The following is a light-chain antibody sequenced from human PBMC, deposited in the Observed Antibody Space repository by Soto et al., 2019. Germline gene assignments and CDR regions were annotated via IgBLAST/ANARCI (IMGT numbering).Light chain of an antibody. J-gene: IGKJ1*01. CDR1: QSVSSSY. V-gene: IGKV3-20*01. Sequence: EIALTQSPGTLSLSPGERATLSCRASQSVSSSYLAWYQHKPGQAPRLLISGTSSRATGIPDRFSGSGAGTDFTLTISRLEPEDFAVYYCQQYGTTPWTFGQGTKVDIK. CDR3: QQYGTTPWT. CDR2: GTS.